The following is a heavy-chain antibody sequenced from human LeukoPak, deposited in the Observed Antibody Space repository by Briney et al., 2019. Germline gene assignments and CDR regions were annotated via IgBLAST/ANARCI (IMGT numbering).Heavy chain of an antibody. CDR3: ASDLPYCSGGSCRTTSDY. Sequence: SETLPLTCTVSGGSISSYYWSWIRQPAGKGLERIGRIYTSGSTNYNPSLKSRVTMSVDTSKNQFSLKLSSVTAADTAVYYCASDLPYCSGGSCRTTSDYWGQGTLVTVSS. D-gene: IGHD2-15*01. CDR1: GGSISSYY. CDR2: IYTSGST. V-gene: IGHV4-4*07. J-gene: IGHJ4*02.